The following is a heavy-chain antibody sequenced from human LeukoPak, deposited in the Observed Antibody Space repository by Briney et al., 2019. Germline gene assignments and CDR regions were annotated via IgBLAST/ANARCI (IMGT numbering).Heavy chain of an antibody. CDR3: ARPYYYDSSGYYYAPFDI. Sequence: SETLSLTCAVYGGSLSGYYWSWIRQPPGKGLEWIGEINHSGSTNYNPSLKSRVTISVDTSKNQFSLKLSSVTAADTAVYYCARPYYYDSSGYYYAPFDIWGQGTMVTVSS. CDR2: INHSGST. J-gene: IGHJ3*02. CDR1: GGSLSGYY. D-gene: IGHD3-22*01. V-gene: IGHV4-34*01.